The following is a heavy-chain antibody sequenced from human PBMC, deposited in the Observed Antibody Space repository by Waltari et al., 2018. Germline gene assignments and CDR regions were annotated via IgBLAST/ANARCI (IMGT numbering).Heavy chain of an antibody. V-gene: IGHV4-34*01. CDR3: TRGGNYDFWSHSPFVDP. CDR2: IRHPVNT. CDR1: GASFSAYY. J-gene: IGHJ5*02. Sequence: QVQLQQWGAGLLKPSETLSLTCSVSGASFSAYYWGWVRHVPGKGLEWLGQIRHPVNTNSNPSLQSRVAISIDTSRNQFSLRVFSVTAADTGLYFCTRGGNYDFWSHSPFVDPWGQGTQVTVSS. D-gene: IGHD3-3*01.